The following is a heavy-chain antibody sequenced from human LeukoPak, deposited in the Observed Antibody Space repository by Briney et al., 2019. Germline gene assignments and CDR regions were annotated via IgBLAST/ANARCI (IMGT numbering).Heavy chain of an antibody. J-gene: IGHJ4*02. CDR2: MNPNSGNT. CDR3: ARGRRDIVVVPAATSRSYYFDY. D-gene: IGHD2-2*01. V-gene: IGHV1-8*01. Sequence: GASVKVSCKASGYTFTIYDINWVRQATGQGRAWMGWMNPNSGNTDYAQKFQGRVTMTRNTSISTAYMEMSSLRSEVTAVYCCARGRRDIVVVPAATSRSYYFDYWGQGALVTVSS. CDR1: GYTFTIYD.